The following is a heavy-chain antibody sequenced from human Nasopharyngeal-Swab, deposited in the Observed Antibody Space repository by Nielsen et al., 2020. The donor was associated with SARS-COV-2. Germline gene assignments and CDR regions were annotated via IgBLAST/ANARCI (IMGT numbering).Heavy chain of an antibody. V-gene: IGHV3-73*01. CDR2: IRRKGNTYAT. CDR1: GHIFSDSA. D-gene: IGHD2-15*01. J-gene: IGHJ4*02. CDR3: TRCGGGCYSGRDY. Sequence: GVQKILRASPGHIFSDSAIHWVRRPFGEGLGWIGRIRRKGNTYATAYAASVKGRFIIFRDDPTNTAYLQMNSLKTEDTAVYYCTRCGGGCYSGRDYWGQGTLVTVSS.